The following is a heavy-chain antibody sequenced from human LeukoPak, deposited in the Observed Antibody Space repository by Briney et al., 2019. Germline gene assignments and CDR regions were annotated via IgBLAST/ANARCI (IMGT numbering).Heavy chain of an antibody. D-gene: IGHD3-10*01. Sequence: SETLSLTCTVSGGSISSYYWSWIRQPPGKGLEWIGLIYYTGSTNYNPSLKSRVTISLDTSKNQFSLKLSSVTAADTAVYYCARYGSGSYRQFDYWGQGTLVTVSS. J-gene: IGHJ4*02. V-gene: IGHV4-59*01. CDR3: ARYGSGSYRQFDY. CDR2: IYYTGST. CDR1: GGSISSYY.